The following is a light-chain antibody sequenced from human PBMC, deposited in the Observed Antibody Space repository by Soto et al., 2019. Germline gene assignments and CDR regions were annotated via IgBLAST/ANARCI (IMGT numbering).Light chain of an antibody. V-gene: IGKV3-20*01. CDR2: GAS. CDR3: QQYSSSPPEFT. Sequence: EIGLTQSPGTLSLSPGERATLSCSASQSISSNYLAWYQQRPGQAPRLLIFGASYRATGIPDRFSGSGAGTDFTLTIRRLEPEDFAVYYCQQYSSSPPEFTFGPATRGDSK. CDR1: QSISSNY. J-gene: IGKJ3*01.